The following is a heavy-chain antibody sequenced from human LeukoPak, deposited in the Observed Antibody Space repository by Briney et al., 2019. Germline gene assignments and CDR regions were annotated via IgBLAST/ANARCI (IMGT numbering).Heavy chain of an antibody. J-gene: IGHJ6*03. Sequence: GGSLRLSCAASGFTFSSYSMNWVRQAPGKGLEWVSSISSSSSYIYYADSVKGRFTISRDNAKNSLYLQMNSLRAEDTAVYYCARDPYYYGSGSDGCMDVWGKGTTVTVSS. CDR2: ISSSSSYI. D-gene: IGHD3-10*01. V-gene: IGHV3-21*01. CDR1: GFTFSSYS. CDR3: ARDPYYYGSGSDGCMDV.